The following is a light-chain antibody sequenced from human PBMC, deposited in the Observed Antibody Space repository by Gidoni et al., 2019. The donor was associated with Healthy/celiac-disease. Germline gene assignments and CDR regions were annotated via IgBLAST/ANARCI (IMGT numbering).Light chain of an antibody. CDR1: QSMSSY. J-gene: IGKJ1*01. Sequence: DIQMTQSPASLSASVGDRVTITCRASQSMSSYLNWYQQKPGKSPKILIYSASSLQSRVPSRFSGCVSGTDFTLTISSLQPEDFASYYCQQSYSTPWTFXQXTKVEIK. CDR3: QQSYSTPWT. V-gene: IGKV1-39*01. CDR2: SAS.